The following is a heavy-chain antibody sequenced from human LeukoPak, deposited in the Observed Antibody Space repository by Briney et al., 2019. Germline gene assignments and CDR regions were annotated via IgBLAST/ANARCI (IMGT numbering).Heavy chain of an antibody. CDR3: ARVEDGYNPFDY. Sequence: VASVKVSCKASGCTFTGYYIHWVREAPGQGLEWMGWINPNSGGTNYAQKFQGRVTMTRDTSISTAYMELSRLRSDDTAVYYCARVEDGYNPFDYWGQGTLVTVSS. CDR1: GCTFTGYY. CDR2: INPNSGGT. D-gene: IGHD5-24*01. J-gene: IGHJ4*02. V-gene: IGHV1-2*02.